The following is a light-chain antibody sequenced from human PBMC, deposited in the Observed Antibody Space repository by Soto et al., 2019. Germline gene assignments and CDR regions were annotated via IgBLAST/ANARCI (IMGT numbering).Light chain of an antibody. CDR2: AAS. V-gene: IGKV3-20*01. Sequence: ESVLTQSPGTLSLSPGESATLSCRASQSVSSTYLAWYQQKPGQAPRLLIYAASTRAAGIPDRFSGSRSATDFTLTISRLEPEDFAAYYCQQYGGSPLYRFDQGTRLEIK. J-gene: IGKJ2*03. CDR3: QQYGGSPLYR. CDR1: QSVSSTY.